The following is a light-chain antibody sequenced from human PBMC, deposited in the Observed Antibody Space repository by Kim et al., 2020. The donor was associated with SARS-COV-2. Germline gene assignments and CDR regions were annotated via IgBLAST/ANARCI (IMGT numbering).Light chain of an antibody. CDR3: QQSYIPSFA. CDR2: DAS. J-gene: IGKJ3*01. Sequence: DIQMTQAPSCLSASVGDRVTITCRTTQSISSHLNWYQQKPGRAAKLLISDASTLQCGVPSRFSGSGSETDFTLTISSLLPEYFATYFCQQSYIPSFAFGPVTKVDIK. V-gene: IGKV1-39*01. CDR1: QSISSH.